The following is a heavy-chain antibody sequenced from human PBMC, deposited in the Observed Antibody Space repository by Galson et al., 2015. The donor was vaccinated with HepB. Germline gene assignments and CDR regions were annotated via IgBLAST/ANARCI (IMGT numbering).Heavy chain of an antibody. CDR1: GGSISSSSYY. CDR2: IYYSGST. V-gene: IGHV4-61*01. D-gene: IGHD6-19*01. CDR3: ARDFAAVSGTNWFDP. Sequence: SETLSLTCTVSGGSISSSSYYWSWIRQPPGKGLEWIGYIYYSGSTNYNPSLKSRVTISVDTSKNQFSLKLSSVTTADTAVYFCARDFAAVSGTNWFDPWGQGSLVTVSS. J-gene: IGHJ5*02.